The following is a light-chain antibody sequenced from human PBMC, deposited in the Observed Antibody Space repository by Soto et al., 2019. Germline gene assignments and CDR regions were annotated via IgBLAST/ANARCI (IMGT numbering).Light chain of an antibody. CDR1: GTDVGGYNY. Sequence: QSVLTQPASVSGSPGQSLTISCTGTGTDVGGYNYVSWYQQHPGKAPKLVMYDVTHRPSGVSSRFSGSRSAITASLTISGLQPEDEADYFCSSYTTISTLVFGTGTKLTVL. CDR2: DVT. J-gene: IGLJ1*01. V-gene: IGLV2-14*01. CDR3: SSYTTISTLV.